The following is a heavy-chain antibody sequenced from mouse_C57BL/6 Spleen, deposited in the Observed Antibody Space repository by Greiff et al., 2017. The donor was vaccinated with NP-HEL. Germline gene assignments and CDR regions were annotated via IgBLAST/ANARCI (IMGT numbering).Heavy chain of an antibody. Sequence: VQLQQSGAELVRPGASVTLSCKASGYTFTDYEMHWVKQTPVHGLEWIGAIDPETGGTAYNQKFKGKAILTADKSSSTAYMELRSLTSEDSAVYYCTRQDYGSSYAYWGQGTTLTVSS. CDR2: IDPETGGT. J-gene: IGHJ2*01. D-gene: IGHD1-1*01. CDR3: TRQDYGSSYAY. V-gene: IGHV1-15*01. CDR1: GYTFTDYE.